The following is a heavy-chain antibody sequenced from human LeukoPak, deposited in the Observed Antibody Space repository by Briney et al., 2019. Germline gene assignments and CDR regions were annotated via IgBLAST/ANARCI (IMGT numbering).Heavy chain of an antibody. Sequence: ASVKVSCKASGYTFTTYGLSWVRQAPGQGLEWLGWISTYDDNIKYAQSLQGRLTLTIDTSTTTAYMELRSLSSDDTAVYYCARDGHRMYYYDTSAYRFDYWGQGTLVTVSS. CDR1: GYTFTTYG. CDR2: ISTYDDNI. J-gene: IGHJ4*02. CDR3: ARDGHRMYYYDTSAYRFDY. D-gene: IGHD3-22*01. V-gene: IGHV1-18*01.